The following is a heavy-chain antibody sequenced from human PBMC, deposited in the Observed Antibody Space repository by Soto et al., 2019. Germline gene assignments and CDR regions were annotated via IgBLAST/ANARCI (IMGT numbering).Heavy chain of an antibody. Sequence: GGSLRLSCAASGFTFSSYAMSWVRQAPGKGLEWVSAIIGSGGSTYYADSVKGRFTISRDNSKNTLYLQMNSLRAEDTAVYYCAKGYRDSSGMPDYWGQGTLVTVSS. V-gene: IGHV3-23*01. D-gene: IGHD3-22*01. CDR1: GFTFSSYA. CDR2: IIGSGGST. CDR3: AKGYRDSSGMPDY. J-gene: IGHJ4*02.